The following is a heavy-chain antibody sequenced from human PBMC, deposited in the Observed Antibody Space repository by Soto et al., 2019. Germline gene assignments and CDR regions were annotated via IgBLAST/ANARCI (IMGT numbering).Heavy chain of an antibody. CDR2: ISYDGSNK. V-gene: IGHV3-30*18. D-gene: IGHD6-6*01. Sequence: SLRLSCAASGFTFSSYGMHWVRQAPGKGLEWVAVISYDGSNKYYADSVKGRFTISRDNSKNTLYLQMNSLRAEDTAVYYCANMAARQRVGYYYYYMDVWGKGTTVTVSS. CDR1: GFTFSSYG. J-gene: IGHJ6*03. CDR3: ANMAARQRVGYYYYYMDV.